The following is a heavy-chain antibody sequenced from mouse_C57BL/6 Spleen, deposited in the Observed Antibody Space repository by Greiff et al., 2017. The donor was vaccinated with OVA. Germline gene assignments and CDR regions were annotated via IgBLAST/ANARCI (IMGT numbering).Heavy chain of an antibody. CDR2: ISYDGSN. V-gene: IGHV3-6*01. Sequence: DVKLQESGPGLVKPSQSLSLPCSVPGYSIPSGYYWNWIRQFPGNKLEWMGYISYDGSNNYNPSLKNRISITRDTSKNQFFLKLNSVTTEDTATYYCARGGGRGWYFDVWGTGTTVTVSS. CDR3: ARGGGRGWYFDV. D-gene: IGHD1-1*01. J-gene: IGHJ1*03. CDR1: GYSIPSGYY.